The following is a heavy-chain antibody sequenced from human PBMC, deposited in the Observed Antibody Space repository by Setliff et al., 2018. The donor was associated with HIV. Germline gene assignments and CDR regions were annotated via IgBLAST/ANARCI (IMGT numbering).Heavy chain of an antibody. Sequence: LSLTCTVPGDSVRSRSYYWSWIRQPPGKGLEWMVYIYYSGSTNYNPSLKTRVTISVDTSKNHFSRKLRSVTAADTAVYYCARVGSGWSVGWLDPWGQGTLVTVSS. CDR2: IYYSGST. D-gene: IGHD6-13*01. CDR1: GDSVRSRSYY. CDR3: ARVGSGWSVGWLDP. V-gene: IGHV4-61*03. J-gene: IGHJ5*02.